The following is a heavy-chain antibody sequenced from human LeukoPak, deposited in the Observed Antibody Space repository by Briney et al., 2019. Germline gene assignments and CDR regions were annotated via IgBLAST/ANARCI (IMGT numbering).Heavy chain of an antibody. D-gene: IGHD6-19*01. CDR3: ARGRQWLITNSRLFFDY. J-gene: IGHJ4*02. CDR1: GFTVSSYW. V-gene: IGHV3-7*01. CDR2: IKQDGSEK. Sequence: PGGSLRLSCAASGFTVSSYWISWVRQAPGKGLEWVANIKQDGSEKYYVDSVKGRFTISRDNAKNSLYLQMNSLRAEDTAVYYCARGRQWLITNSRLFFDYWGQGTLVTVSS.